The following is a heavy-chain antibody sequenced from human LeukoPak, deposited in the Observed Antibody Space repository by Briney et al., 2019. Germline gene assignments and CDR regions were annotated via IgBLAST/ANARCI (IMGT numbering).Heavy chain of an antibody. J-gene: IGHJ1*01. Sequence: GGSLRLSCAAAGFTFSNYWMHWVRQAPGKGLVWVSRIKSDRRTNYADSVKGRFTISRDNAKNTVSLQMNSLRAEDTGVYYCARAPSEIGGYYPEYFRHWGQGTLVTVSS. CDR2: IKSDRRT. CDR1: GFTFSNYW. CDR3: ARAPSEIGGYYPEYFRH. D-gene: IGHD3-22*01. V-gene: IGHV3-74*01.